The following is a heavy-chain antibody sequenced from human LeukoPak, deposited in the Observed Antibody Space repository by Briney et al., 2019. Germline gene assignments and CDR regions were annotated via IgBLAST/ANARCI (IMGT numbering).Heavy chain of an antibody. CDR3: ARGRFDY. CDR1: GGSISSYY. CDR2: IYYSGST. V-gene: IGHV4-59*12. J-gene: IGHJ4*02. Sequence: PSETLSLTCTVSGGSISSYYWSWIRQPPGKGLEWIGYIYYSGSTNYNPSLKRRVTISVDTSKNQFSLKLSSVTAADTAVYYCARGRFDYWGQGTLVTVSS.